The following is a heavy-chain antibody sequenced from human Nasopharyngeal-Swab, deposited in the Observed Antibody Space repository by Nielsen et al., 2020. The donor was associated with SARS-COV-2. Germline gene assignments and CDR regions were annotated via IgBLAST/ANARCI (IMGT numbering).Heavy chain of an antibody. V-gene: IGHV3-30*18. Sequence: WIRQPPGKGLEWVAVISYDGSNKYYADSVKGRFTISRDNSKNTLYLQMNSPRAEDTAVYYCAKLDMVRGVIITSYAFDIWGQGTMVTVSS. CDR2: ISYDGSNK. D-gene: IGHD3-10*01. CDR3: AKLDMVRGVIITSYAFDI. J-gene: IGHJ3*02.